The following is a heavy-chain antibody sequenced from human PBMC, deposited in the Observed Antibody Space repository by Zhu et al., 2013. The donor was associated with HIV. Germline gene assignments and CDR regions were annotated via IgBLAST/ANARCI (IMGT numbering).Heavy chain of an antibody. D-gene: IGHD6-13*01. V-gene: IGHV3-48*04. J-gene: IGHJ4*02. Sequence: VQLVESGGNLVQPGGSLRLSCATSGFTFRFHGMNWVRQAPGKGLEWVSFIGSSGSIEHYADSVKGRFTISRDNAENSLHLQMDSLRVEDTAVYYCVRDGGRGRGATGSASDYWGQGTLVIVSS. CDR3: VRDGGRGRGATGSASDY. CDR2: IGSSGSIE. CDR1: GFTFRFHG.